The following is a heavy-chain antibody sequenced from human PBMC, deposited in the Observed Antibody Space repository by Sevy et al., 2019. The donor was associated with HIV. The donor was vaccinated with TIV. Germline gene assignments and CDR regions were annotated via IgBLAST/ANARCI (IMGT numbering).Heavy chain of an antibody. CDR2: IKQDGSEK. J-gene: IGHJ4*02. Sequence: GGSLRLSCAASGFTFSSYWMSWVRQAPGKGLEWVANIKQDGSEKYYVDSVKGRFTISRDNAKNSLYRQMNSLRAEDTAVYYCARGIAVGLFDYWGQGTLVTVSS. D-gene: IGHD6-19*01. CDR1: GFTFSSYW. V-gene: IGHV3-7*01. CDR3: ARGIAVGLFDY.